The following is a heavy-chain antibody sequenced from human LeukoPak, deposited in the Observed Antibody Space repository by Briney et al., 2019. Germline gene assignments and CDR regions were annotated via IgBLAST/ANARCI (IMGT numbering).Heavy chain of an antibody. CDR2: ISYDGSKR. CDR1: GFTFSSYG. J-gene: IGHJ6*03. CDR3: AKESSSWTVGYYYMDV. Sequence: GGSLRLSCAASGFTFSSYGMHWVRQAPGKGLEWVAVISYDGSKRYYADSVKGRFTISRDNSKNTLYLQMNSLRAEDTAVYYCAKESSSWTVGYYYMDVWGKGTTVTVSS. D-gene: IGHD6-13*01. V-gene: IGHV3-30*18.